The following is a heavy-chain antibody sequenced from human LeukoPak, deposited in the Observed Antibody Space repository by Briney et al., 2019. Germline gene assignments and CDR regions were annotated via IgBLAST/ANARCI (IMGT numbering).Heavy chain of an antibody. D-gene: IGHD3-22*01. CDR2: ISGSGGST. CDR3: AKSYYYDSSGYGRPGAFDI. J-gene: IGHJ3*02. CDR1: GFTFSSYA. V-gene: IGHV3-23*01. Sequence: SGGSLRLSCAASGFTFSSYAMSWVRQAPGKGLEWVSAISGSGGSTYYADSVKGRFTISRDNSKNTLYLQMNSLRAEDTAVYYCAKSYYYDSSGYGRPGAFDIWGQGTMVTVSS.